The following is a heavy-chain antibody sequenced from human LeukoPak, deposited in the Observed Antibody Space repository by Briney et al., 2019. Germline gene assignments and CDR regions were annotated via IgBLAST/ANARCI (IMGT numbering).Heavy chain of an antibody. CDR2: IRSKANSYAT. CDR1: GFSFSDSG. CDR3: TRYGDYPFDY. V-gene: IGHV3-73*01. Sequence: GGSLRLSCAASGFSFSDSGMHWVRQASGKGLEWVGRIRSKANSYATAYAASVKGRFTISRDDSKNTAYLQMNSLKTEDTAVYYCTRYGDYPFDYWGQGTLVTVSS. J-gene: IGHJ4*02. D-gene: IGHD2-21*01.